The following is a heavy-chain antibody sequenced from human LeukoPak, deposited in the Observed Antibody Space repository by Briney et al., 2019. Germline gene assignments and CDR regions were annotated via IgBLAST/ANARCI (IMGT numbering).Heavy chain of an antibody. V-gene: IGHV4-59*12. J-gene: IGHJ5*02. Sequence: SETLSLTCTVSGGSISSYYWSWIRQPPGKGLEWIGYIYYSGSTYYNPSLKSRVTISVDTSKNQFSLRLSSVTAADTAVYYCARLQYCSGTSCYWFDPWGQGTLVTVSS. D-gene: IGHD2-2*01. CDR3: ARLQYCSGTSCYWFDP. CDR1: GGSISSYY. CDR2: IYYSGST.